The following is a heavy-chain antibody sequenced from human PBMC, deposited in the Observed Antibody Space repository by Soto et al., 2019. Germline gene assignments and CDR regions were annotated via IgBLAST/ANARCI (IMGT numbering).Heavy chain of an antibody. V-gene: IGHV1-2*07. CDR3: AREGGAAPGARREWYLDL. D-gene: IGHD6-25*01. Sequence: QVQLVQSGAEVKKPGASVTVSCKTSGYPLTDFYIHWVRQAPGQGLEWMAWINPHTGDTNTALKFQRRVTMTRDTSINTAVMELTRLSSDDTAVYYCAREGGAAPGARREWYLDLWGRGTLVSVSS. J-gene: IGHJ2*01. CDR2: INPHTGDT. CDR1: GYPLTDFY.